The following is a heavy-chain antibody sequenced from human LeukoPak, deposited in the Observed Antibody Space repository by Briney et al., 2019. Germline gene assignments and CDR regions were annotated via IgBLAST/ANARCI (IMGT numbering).Heavy chain of an antibody. CDR2: ISGSSSDI. V-gene: IGHV3-21*01. Sequence: GGSLRLSCAGSEFTFSSYSMNWVRQAPGKGLEWVSSISGSSSDIYYADSVKGRFTISRDNSKNSLYLQMKSLRAEDTALYYCARRGYHDYSGFDYWGQGTLVTVSS. CDR1: EFTFSSYS. J-gene: IGHJ4*02. D-gene: IGHD3-16*01. CDR3: ARRGYHDYSGFDY.